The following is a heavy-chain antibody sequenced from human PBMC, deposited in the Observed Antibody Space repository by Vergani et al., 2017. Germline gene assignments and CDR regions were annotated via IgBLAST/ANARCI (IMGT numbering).Heavy chain of an antibody. V-gene: IGHV3-33*08. J-gene: IGHJ6*02. CDR3: ARDRIAVAGTRGYYYYGMDV. Sequence: QVQLQESGPGLVKPSQTLSLTCTVSGGSISSGSYYWSWIRQPPGKGLEWVAVIWYDGSNKYYADSVKGRFTISRDNSKNTLYLQMNSLRAEDTAVYYCARDRIAVAGTRGYYYYGMDVWGQGTTVTVSS. D-gene: IGHD6-19*01. CDR2: IWYDGSNK. CDR1: GGSISSGSYY.